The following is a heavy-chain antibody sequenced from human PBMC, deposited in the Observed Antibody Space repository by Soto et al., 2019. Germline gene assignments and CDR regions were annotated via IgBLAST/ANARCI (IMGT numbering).Heavy chain of an antibody. D-gene: IGHD1-26*01. V-gene: IGHV1-46*01. CDR3: ARGHSGSRIDEEDLGY. J-gene: IGHJ4*02. CDR2: INPSGGST. Sequence: GASVEVSCKASGYTFTSYGISWVRQAPGQGLEWMGIINPSGGSTSYAQKFQGRVTMTRDTSTSTVYMELSSLRSEDTAVYYCARGHSGSRIDEEDLGYWGQGTLVTVSS. CDR1: GYTFTSYG.